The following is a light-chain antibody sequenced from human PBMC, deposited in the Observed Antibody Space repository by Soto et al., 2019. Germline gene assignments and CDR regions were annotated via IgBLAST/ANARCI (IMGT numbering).Light chain of an antibody. CDR2: GAS. CDR3: QQYGSSPWT. Sequence: EIVLTQSPGTLSLSPGERATLSCRASQSVSSSYLAWYQQKPGQAPRLLIYGASNRATGIPDRISGSGSGTDFTLIISRLEPEDFAVYYCQQYGSSPWTFGQGTKVEIK. CDR1: QSVSSSY. V-gene: IGKV3-20*01. J-gene: IGKJ1*01.